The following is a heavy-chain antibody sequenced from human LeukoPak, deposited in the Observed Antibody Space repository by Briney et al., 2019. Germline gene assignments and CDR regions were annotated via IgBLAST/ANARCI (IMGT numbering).Heavy chain of an antibody. J-gene: IGHJ5*02. V-gene: IGHV3-9*01. CDR1: GFTLAEYA. Sequence: GRSLRLSCAASGFTLAEYAMHWVRQAPGEGLEWVSGISWNSGSIGYEDSVKGRFAISRSNAKNSLYLQMNSLRAEDTGLYYCAKDTFGLRWFGESWGQGTLVTVSS. CDR3: AKDTFGLRWFGES. CDR2: ISWNSGSI. D-gene: IGHD3-10*01.